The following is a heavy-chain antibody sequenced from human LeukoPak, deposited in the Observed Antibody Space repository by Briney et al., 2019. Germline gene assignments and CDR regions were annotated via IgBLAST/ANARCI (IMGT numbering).Heavy chain of an antibody. J-gene: IGHJ3*01. CDR2: IYYSGST. V-gene: IGHV4-39*01. CDR1: GGSISSSSHY. Sequence: SETLSLTCTVSGGSISSSSHYWGWIRQPPGKGLEWIGSIYYSGSTYYNPSLKSRVTISVDTSKNQFSLKLSSVTAADTAVYCCARDVSNPWGQGTMVAVSS. CDR3: ARDVSNP.